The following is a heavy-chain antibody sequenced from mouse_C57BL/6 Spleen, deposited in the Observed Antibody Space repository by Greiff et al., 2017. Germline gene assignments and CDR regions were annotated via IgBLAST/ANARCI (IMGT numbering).Heavy chain of an antibody. CDR3: ARFSITTVVEGYYFDY. D-gene: IGHD1-1*01. CDR2: ILPGSGST. J-gene: IGHJ2*01. V-gene: IGHV1-9*01. Sequence: QVQLKQSGAELMKPGASVKLSCKATGYTFTGYWIEWVKQRPGHGLEWIGEILPGSGSTNYNEKFKGKATFTADTSSNTAYMQLSSLTTEDSAIYYCARFSITTVVEGYYFDYWGQGTTLTVSS. CDR1: GYTFTGYW.